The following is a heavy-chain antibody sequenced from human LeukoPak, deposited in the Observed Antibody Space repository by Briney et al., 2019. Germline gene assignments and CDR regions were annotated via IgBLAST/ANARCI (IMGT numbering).Heavy chain of an antibody. CDR1: GFTFNNYA. CDR2: IGDSGTST. V-gene: IGHV3-23*01. D-gene: IGHD2-8*01. Sequence: PGGSLRLSCAASGFTFNNYAMNWVRQAPGKGLEWVSVIGDSGTSTYYADSVKGRFTISRDNSKNMLYLQMNSLRAEDTALYYCVRNNAMDVWGQGTTVIVSS. J-gene: IGHJ6*02. CDR3: VRNNAMDV.